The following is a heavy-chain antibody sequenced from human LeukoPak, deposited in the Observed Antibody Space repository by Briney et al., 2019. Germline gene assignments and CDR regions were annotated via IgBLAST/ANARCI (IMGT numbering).Heavy chain of an antibody. J-gene: IGHJ4*02. D-gene: IGHD2-15*01. CDR2: INPNSGGT. V-gene: IGHV1-2*02. CDR3: ARGLRYCSGGSCKRPDY. Sequence: ASVKVSCKASGYTFTGYYMHWVRQAPGQGLDWMGWINPNSGGTNYAQKFQGRVTMTRDTSISTAYMELSRLRSDDTAVYYCARGLRYCSGGSCKRPDYWGQGTLVTVSS. CDR1: GYTFTGYY.